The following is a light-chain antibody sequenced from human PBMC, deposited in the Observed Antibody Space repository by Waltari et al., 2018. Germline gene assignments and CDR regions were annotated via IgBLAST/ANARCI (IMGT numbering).Light chain of an antibody. CDR2: DAS. CDR1: QSVSSY. Sequence: EIVLTQSPATLSLSPGERATLSCRASQSVSSYLAWYQQKPGQAPRLLIYDASNRATGIPARFSGSGSGTDFTLTISSLETEDFAVYYCQQRTYWPHTFGGGTKVEI. CDR3: QQRTYWPHT. J-gene: IGKJ4*01. V-gene: IGKV3-11*01.